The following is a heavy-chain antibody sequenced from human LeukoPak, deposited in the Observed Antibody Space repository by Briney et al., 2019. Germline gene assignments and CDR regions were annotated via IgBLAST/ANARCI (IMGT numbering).Heavy chain of an antibody. V-gene: IGHV4-34*01. J-gene: IGHJ4*02. CDR2: INHSGST. Sequence: SETLSLTCAVYGGSFSGYYWSWIRQPPGKGLEWIGEINHSGSTNYNPSLKSRVTISVDTSKNQFSPKLSSVTAADTAVYYCARARSWIQLWLRGPLDYWGQGTLVTVSS. D-gene: IGHD5-18*01. CDR1: GGSFSGYY. CDR3: ARARSWIQLWLRGPLDY.